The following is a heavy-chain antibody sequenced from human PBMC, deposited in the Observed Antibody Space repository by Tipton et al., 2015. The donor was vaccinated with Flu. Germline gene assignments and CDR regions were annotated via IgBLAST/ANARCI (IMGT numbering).Heavy chain of an antibody. CDR3: ASPRGGEIPFFDY. CDR2: IYYSGST. J-gene: IGHJ4*02. V-gene: IGHV4-39*07. Sequence: TLSLTCTVSGGSISSSSYYWGWIRQPPGKGLEWIGSIYYSGSTYYNPPLKSRVTISVDTSKSQFSLKLSSVTAADTAVYYCASPRGGEIPFFDYWGQGTLVTVSS. CDR1: GGSISSSSYY. D-gene: IGHD4-23*01.